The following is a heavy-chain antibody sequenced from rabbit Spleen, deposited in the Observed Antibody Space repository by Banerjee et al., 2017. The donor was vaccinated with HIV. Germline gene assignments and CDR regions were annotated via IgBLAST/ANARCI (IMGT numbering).Heavy chain of an antibody. Sequence: QEQLVESGGGLVQPGGSLKLSCKASGFDFSAYGVSWVRQAPGKGLEWIGYIDPLFDNTYYASWVNGRFTISRRNAQNTVDLQINSLTAADTASYFCARDRLYGYFVDLWGPGSLVTVS. CDR2: IDPLFDNT. CDR3: ARDRLYGYFVDL. CDR1: GFDFSAYG. J-gene: IGHJ4*01. V-gene: IGHV1S47*01. D-gene: IGHD3-1*01.